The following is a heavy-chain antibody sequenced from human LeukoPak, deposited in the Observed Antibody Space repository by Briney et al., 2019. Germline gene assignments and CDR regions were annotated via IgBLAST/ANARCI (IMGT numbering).Heavy chain of an antibody. D-gene: IGHD3-22*01. CDR2: ISSSSSTI. CDR1: GFIFSSYS. V-gene: IGHV3-48*01. J-gene: IGHJ3*01. Sequence: PGGSLRLSCAASGFIFSSYSMNWVRQAPGKGLEWVSYISSSSSTIYYADSVKGRFTISRDNAKNSLYLQMNSLRADDTAVYYCSAGEGYYDSSDYYSAWAFNVWGQGTMVTVSS. CDR3: SAGEGYYDSSDYYSAWAFNV.